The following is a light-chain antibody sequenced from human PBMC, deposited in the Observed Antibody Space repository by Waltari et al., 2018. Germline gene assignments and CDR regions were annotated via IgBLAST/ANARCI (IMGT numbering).Light chain of an antibody. V-gene: IGLV7-43*01. CDR3: LLYYGGAVV. CDR1: TGAVTSGYY. J-gene: IGLJ2*01. Sequence: QTVVTQEPSLTVSPGGTVTLTCASSTGAVTSGYYPNWFQQKPGQAPRYLTYSTIHKHACTPARFSGSLLGGKAALTLSVVQLEDEAEYYCLLYYGGAVVFGGGTKLTVL. CDR2: STI.